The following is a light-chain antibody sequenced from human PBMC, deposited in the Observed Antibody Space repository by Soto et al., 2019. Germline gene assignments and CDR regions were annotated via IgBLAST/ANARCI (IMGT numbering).Light chain of an antibody. CDR2: AAS. CDR1: QSISSY. CDR3: QQSYTTPT. J-gene: IGKJ2*01. V-gene: IGKV1-39*01. Sequence: DIQMTQSPSSLSASVGDRVTITCRASQSISSYLNWYQQKPGKAPKPLIYAASSLQSGVPSRFSGSGSTTDFTLTISSLQPEDFATYYCQQSYTTPTFGQGTKLEIK.